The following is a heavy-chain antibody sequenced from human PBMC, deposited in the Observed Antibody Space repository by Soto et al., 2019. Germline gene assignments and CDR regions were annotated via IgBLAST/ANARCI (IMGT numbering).Heavy chain of an antibody. CDR1: GFTFSSYV. CDR2: ISYDGSNK. Sequence: GGSLRLSCAASGFTFSSYVMHWVRQAPGKGLEWVAVISYDGSNKYYADSVKGRFTISRDNSKNTLYLQMNSLRAEDTAVYYCAKPRTGDYFDYWGQGTLVTVSS. CDR3: AKPRTGDYFDY. D-gene: IGHD3-10*01. V-gene: IGHV3-30*18. J-gene: IGHJ4*02.